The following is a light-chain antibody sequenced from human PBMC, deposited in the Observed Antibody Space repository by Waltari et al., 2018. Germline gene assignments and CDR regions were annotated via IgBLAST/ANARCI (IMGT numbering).Light chain of an antibody. CDR2: TTN. J-gene: IGLJ1*01. CDR3: ATAAISLKSHV. V-gene: IGLV10-54*04. CDR1: SKNVGNQG. Sequence: QAGLTQPPSVSKGLRQTATLTCTGNSKNVGNQGALWLQQHQGRPPTHLSYTTNNRPSGVSEGFSASRSAPPASLTISGLPPKAGTDQYRATAAISLKSHVFGTGTKVTV.